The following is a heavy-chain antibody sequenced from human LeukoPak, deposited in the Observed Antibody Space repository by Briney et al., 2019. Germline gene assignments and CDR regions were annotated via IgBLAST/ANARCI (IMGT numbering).Heavy chain of an antibody. V-gene: IGHV4-4*07. Sequence: SETLSLTCAVSGGSFTGNFWSWIRQPAGKGLEWIGRIYTSGSTNYNPSLKSRVTMSVDTSKNQFPLKLSSVTAADTAVYYCARGGEYSSGWYYFDYWGQGTLVTVSS. J-gene: IGHJ4*02. D-gene: IGHD6-19*01. CDR3: ARGGEYSSGWYYFDY. CDR2: IYTSGST. CDR1: GGSFTGNF.